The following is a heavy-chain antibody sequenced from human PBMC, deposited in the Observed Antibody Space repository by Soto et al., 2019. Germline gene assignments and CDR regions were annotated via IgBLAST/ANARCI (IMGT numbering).Heavy chain of an antibody. V-gene: IGHV4-34*01. CDR1: GGSFSGYY. Sequence: SETLSLTCAVYGGSFSGYYWSWIRQPPGKGLEWIGEINHSGSTNYNPSLKSRVTISVDTSKNQFSLKLSSVTAADTAVYYCAIGRRFGAFDIWGQGTMVTVS. D-gene: IGHD3-3*01. CDR3: AIGRRFGAFDI. CDR2: INHSGST. J-gene: IGHJ3*02.